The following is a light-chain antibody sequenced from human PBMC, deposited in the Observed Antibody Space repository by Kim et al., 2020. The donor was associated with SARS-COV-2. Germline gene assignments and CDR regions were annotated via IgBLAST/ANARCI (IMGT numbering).Light chain of an antibody. V-gene: IGKV1-5*03. CDR2: KAS. CDR3: QQYNSYSWT. CDR1: QRISSW. Sequence: ASVGDRVTITCRASQRISSWLAWYQQKPGKAPKLLIYKASSLESGVPSRSSGSGSGTEFTLTISSLQPDDFATYYCQQYNSYSWTFGQGTKVDIK. J-gene: IGKJ1*01.